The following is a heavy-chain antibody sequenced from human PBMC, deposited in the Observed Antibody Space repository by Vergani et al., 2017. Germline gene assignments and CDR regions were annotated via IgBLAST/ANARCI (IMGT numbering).Heavy chain of an antibody. V-gene: IGHV7-4-1*02. D-gene: IGHD6-13*01. CDR3: ARENDVSIAAADYYYYGMDV. Sequence: QVQLVQSGSELKKPGASVKVSCKASGYTFTSYAMNWVRQAPGQGLEWMGWINTNTGNPTYAQCFTGRFVFSLDTSVSTAYLQISSLQAEYTAVYYCARENDVSIAAADYYYYGMDVWSQGSTATVSS. CDR2: INTNTGNP. J-gene: IGHJ6*02. CDR1: GYTFTSYA.